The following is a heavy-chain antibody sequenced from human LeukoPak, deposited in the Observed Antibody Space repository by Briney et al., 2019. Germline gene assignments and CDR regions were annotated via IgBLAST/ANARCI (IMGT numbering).Heavy chain of an antibody. Sequence: ASVTVSYMASGYTFSGSYMHWVRQAPGQGLEWMGWINPTSGVTKYAEKFQGRVIMTRDTSINTGYMEMSILRSDDTAVYYCVRDMYSGTYGHWGQGTLVTVSS. D-gene: IGHD1-26*01. CDR2: INPTSGVT. CDR1: GYTFSGSY. J-gene: IGHJ4*02. CDR3: VRDMYSGTYGH. V-gene: IGHV1-2*02.